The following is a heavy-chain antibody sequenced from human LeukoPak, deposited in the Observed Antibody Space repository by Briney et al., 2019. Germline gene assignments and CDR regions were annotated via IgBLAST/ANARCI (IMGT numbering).Heavy chain of an antibody. CDR1: GFTFDDYA. CDR2: ISWNSGSI. J-gene: IGHJ4*02. CDR3: AKEGRSRGGAKYFDY. Sequence: GGSLRLSCAASGFTFDDYAMHWVRQAPGKGLEWVSGISWNSGSIGYADSVKGRFTISRDNAKNSLYLQMNSLRAEDTALYYCAKEGRSRGGAKYFDYWGQGTLVTVSS. V-gene: IGHV3-9*01. D-gene: IGHD1-26*01.